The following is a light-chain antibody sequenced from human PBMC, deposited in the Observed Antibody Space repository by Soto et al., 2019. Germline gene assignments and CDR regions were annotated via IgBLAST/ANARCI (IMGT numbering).Light chain of an antibody. Sequence: EIVLTQSPGTLSLSPGERATLSCRASQSVSSNYFAWFQQKPGQAPRLLFYGASTRAPGIPDRFSGSGSGTDFTLTISRLEPEDFAVYYCQQYGSSPFTFGPGTTVDIK. CDR2: GAS. CDR3: QQYGSSPFT. V-gene: IGKV3-20*01. CDR1: QSVSSNY. J-gene: IGKJ3*01.